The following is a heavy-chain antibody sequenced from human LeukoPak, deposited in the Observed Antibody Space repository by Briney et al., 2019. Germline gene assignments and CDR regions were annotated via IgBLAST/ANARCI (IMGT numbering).Heavy chain of an antibody. J-gene: IGHJ6*02. V-gene: IGHV3-43*02. CDR3: TKVCRAGGESETTYYFYAMDV. D-gene: IGHD1/OR15-1a*01. CDR1: GFTFDDYA. Sequence: PGGPLRLSCAASGFTFDDYALHWVRQAPGKGLEWVSLISGDGAATYYADSVKGRFTISRDYSKNSLYLQMNSLRTEDKAFYYSTKVCRAGGESETTYYFYAMDVWGQGTTVTVSS. CDR2: ISGDGAAT.